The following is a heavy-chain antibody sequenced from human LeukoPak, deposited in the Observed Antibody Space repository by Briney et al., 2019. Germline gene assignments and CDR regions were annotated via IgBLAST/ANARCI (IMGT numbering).Heavy chain of an antibody. Sequence: PGGSLRLSCAASGFTFSSYGMSWVRQAPGKGLEWVSAISGSGGSTYYADSVKGRFTISRDNSKNTLYLQMNSLRAEDTAVYYCAKDHVAGIPYYMDVWGKGTTVTISS. D-gene: IGHD3-10*01. J-gene: IGHJ6*03. CDR2: ISGSGGST. CDR1: GFTFSSYG. V-gene: IGHV3-23*01. CDR3: AKDHVAGIPYYMDV.